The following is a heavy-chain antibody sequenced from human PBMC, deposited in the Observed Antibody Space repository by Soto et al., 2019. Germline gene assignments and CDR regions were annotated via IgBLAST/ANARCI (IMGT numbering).Heavy chain of an antibody. CDR1: GGSISSSRSY. CDR3: ARQAAAPGIDLWFDP. Sequence: QLQLQESGPGLVKPSETLSLTCNVSGGSISSSRSYWAWFRQPPGKELEWIANIFYAGNTYYNPSLKSRVTVSVDTSKNQFSLKLDSVTAADTADYYCARQAAAPGIDLWFDPWGQGTLVTVSS. J-gene: IGHJ5*02. D-gene: IGHD6-13*01. CDR2: IFYAGNT. V-gene: IGHV4-39*01.